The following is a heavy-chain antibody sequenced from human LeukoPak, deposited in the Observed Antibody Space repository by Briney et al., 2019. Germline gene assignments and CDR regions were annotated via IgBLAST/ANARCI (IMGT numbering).Heavy chain of an antibody. Sequence: PGGSLRLSCAASGFTFSTYAMHWVRQAPGKGLEWVAFIRYDGGKKYYADSVKGRFTISRDNSKSTLYLQMNSLRPEDTAVYYCAKDGPRRDGYNDHWGQGTLVTVSS. CDR1: GFTFSTYA. D-gene: IGHD5-24*01. CDR2: IRYDGGKK. V-gene: IGHV3-30*02. CDR3: AKDGPRRDGYNDH. J-gene: IGHJ4*02.